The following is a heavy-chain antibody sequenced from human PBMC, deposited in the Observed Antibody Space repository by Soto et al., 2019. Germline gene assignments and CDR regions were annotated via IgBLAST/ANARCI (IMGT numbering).Heavy chain of an antibody. V-gene: IGHV4-31*03. CDR3: ARDQGTGGAFDI. J-gene: IGHJ3*02. Sequence: SETLSLTYTVSGGSISSGGYYWSWIRQHPGKGLEWTGYIYYSGSTYYNPSLKSRVTISVDTSKNQFSLKLSSVTAADTAVYYCARDQGTGGAFDIWGQGTMVTVSS. CDR2: IYYSGST. D-gene: IGHD2-15*01. CDR1: GGSISSGGYY.